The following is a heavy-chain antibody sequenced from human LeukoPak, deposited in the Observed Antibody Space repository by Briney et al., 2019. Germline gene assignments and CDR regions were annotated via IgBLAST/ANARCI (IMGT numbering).Heavy chain of an antibody. V-gene: IGHV3-11*03. Sequence: GGSLRLSCVVSGIPFSDYYMNWIRQAPGKGLEWISYISSSSSYTDYADSVKGRFTISRDNAKSALYLQLNSPRLEDTAVYYRAAGTAADFWGQGTLVTVSS. J-gene: IGHJ4*02. CDR2: ISSSSSYT. D-gene: IGHD6-13*01. CDR3: AAGTAADF. CDR1: GIPFSDYY.